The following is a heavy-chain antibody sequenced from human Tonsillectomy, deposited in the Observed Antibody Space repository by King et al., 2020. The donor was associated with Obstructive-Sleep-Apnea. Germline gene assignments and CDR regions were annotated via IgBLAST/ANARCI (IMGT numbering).Heavy chain of an antibody. Sequence: TLKESGPALVKPTQTLTLTCTFSGFSLSTSGMCVSWIRQPPGKALEWLALIDWDDDKYYSRSLKTRLTISKDTSKNQVVLTMTNMDPVDTATYYCARATYYYDSSGYWWYFDLCGRGTLVTVSS. J-gene: IGHJ2*01. CDR3: ARATYYYDSSGYWWYFDL. CDR1: GFSLSTSGMC. CDR2: IDWDDDK. D-gene: IGHD3-22*01. V-gene: IGHV2-70*01.